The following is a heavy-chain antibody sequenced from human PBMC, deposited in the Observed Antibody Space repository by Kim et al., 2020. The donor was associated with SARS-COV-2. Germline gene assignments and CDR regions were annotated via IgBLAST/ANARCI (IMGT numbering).Heavy chain of an antibody. D-gene: IGHD6-13*01. Sequence: GGSLRLSCAASGFTFSSYSMNWVRQAPGKGLEWVSFISSSSSYINYADSVKGRFTISRDNAKNSLYLQMNSLRAEDTAVYYCARVLNIAAAGTLVDYWGQGTLVTVSS. CDR2: ISSSSSYI. CDR3: ARVLNIAAAGTLVDY. J-gene: IGHJ4*01. V-gene: IGHV3-21*01. CDR1: GFTFSSYS.